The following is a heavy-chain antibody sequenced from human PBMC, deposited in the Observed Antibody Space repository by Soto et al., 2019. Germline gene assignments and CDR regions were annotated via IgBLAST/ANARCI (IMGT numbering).Heavy chain of an antibody. CDR1: GYSFATYW. D-gene: IGHD1-1*01. Sequence: PGESLRISCKGSGYSFATYWIGWVRQMPGKGLEWMGIIYPGDSDTRYSPSFQGQVTISADKSISTAYLQWSSLKTSDTAMYYCPRQASANVRWFDPWGKETLVPVSS. CDR2: IYPGDSDT. CDR3: PRQASANVRWFDP. V-gene: IGHV5-51*01. J-gene: IGHJ5*02.